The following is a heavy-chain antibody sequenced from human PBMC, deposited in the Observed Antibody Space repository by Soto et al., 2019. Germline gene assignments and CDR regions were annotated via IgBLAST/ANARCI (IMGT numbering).Heavy chain of an antibody. V-gene: IGHV5-10-1*01. CDR1: GYSFTSYW. D-gene: IGHD6-19*01. CDR3: ASRYSSGPVSMDV. CDR2: IDPSDSYT. J-gene: IGHJ6*02. Sequence: PGESLKISCKGSGYSFTSYWISWVRQMPGKGLEWMGRIDPSDSYTNYSPSFQGHVTISADKYISTAYLQWSSLKASDTAMYYCASRYSSGPVSMDVWGQGNTVTVSS.